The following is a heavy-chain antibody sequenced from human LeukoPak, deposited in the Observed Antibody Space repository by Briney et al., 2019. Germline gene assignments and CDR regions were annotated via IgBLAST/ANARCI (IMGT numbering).Heavy chain of an antibody. J-gene: IGHJ4*02. CDR2: IKSKTDGGTT. CDR1: GHTFSNAW. V-gene: IGHV3-15*01. Sequence: GGSLRLSCAASGHTFSNAWMTWVRQAPGKGLEWVGRIKSKTDGGTTDYAAPVKGRFIISRDDSKNMVNLQMNSLKTEDTAVYYCTTGLMVTFLDYWGLGTLVTVSS. D-gene: IGHD3-16*01. CDR3: TTGLMVTFLDY.